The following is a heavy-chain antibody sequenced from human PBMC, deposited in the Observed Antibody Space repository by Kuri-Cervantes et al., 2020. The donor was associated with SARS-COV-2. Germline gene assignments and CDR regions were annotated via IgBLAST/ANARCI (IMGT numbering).Heavy chain of an antibody. CDR3: TRDDFWSGYYSY. CDR1: GFTFGDYA. V-gene: IGHV3-49*04. J-gene: IGHJ4*02. CDR2: IRSKAYGGTT. D-gene: IGHD3-3*01. Sequence: GEFLKISCTASGFTFGDYAMSWVRQAPGKGLEWVGFIRSKAYGGTTEYAASVKGRFTISRDDSKSIAYLQMNSLKTEDTAVYYCTRDDFWSGYYSYWGQGTLVTVSS.